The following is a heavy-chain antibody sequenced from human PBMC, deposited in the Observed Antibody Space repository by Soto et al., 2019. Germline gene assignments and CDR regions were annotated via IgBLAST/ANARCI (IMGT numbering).Heavy chain of an antibody. CDR1: GGTFSSYA. J-gene: IGHJ4*02. D-gene: IGHD2-15*01. Sequence: ASVKVSCKASGGTFSSYAISWVRQAPGQGLEWMGGIIPILGIANYAQKFQGRVTITADKSTSTDYMELSSLRSEDAAVYYCARRYCSGGSGYYFDYWGQGTLVTVSS. CDR3: ARRYCSGGSGYYFDY. V-gene: IGHV1-69*10. CDR2: IIPILGIA.